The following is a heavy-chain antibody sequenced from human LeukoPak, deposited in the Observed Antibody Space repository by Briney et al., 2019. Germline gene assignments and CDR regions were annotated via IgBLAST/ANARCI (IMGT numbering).Heavy chain of an antibody. CDR1: GGSISSSNW. V-gene: IGHV4-4*02. D-gene: IGHD2-15*01. CDR2: IYHSGST. CDR3: ASCSGGSCSSGSYFDY. Sequence: SETLSLTCAVSGGSISSSNWWSWVRQPPGKGLEWIGEIYHSGSTNYNPSLKSRVTISVDKSKNQFSLKLSSVTAADTAVYYCASCSGGSCSSGSYFDYWGQGTLVTVSS. J-gene: IGHJ4*02.